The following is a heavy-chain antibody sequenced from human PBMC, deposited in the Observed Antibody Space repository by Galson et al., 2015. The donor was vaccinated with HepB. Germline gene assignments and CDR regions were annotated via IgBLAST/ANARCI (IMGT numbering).Heavy chain of an antibody. CDR2: INPNSGGT. D-gene: IGHD3-22*01. CDR3: ARDRVVVISTYDAFDI. Sequence: SVKVSCKASGYTFTGYYMHWVRQAPGQGLEWMGWINPNSGGTNYAQKFQGRVTMTRDTSISTAYMELSRLRSDDTAVYYCARDRVVVISTYDAFDIWGQGTMVTVSS. J-gene: IGHJ3*02. V-gene: IGHV1-2*02. CDR1: GYTFTGYY.